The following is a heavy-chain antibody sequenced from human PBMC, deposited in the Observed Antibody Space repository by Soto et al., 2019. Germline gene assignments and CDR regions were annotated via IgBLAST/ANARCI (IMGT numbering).Heavy chain of an antibody. CDR2: IHHSGST. Sequence: QMQLQESGPGLVKPSETLSLTCAVSSASIITEQRWTWVRQPPGKGLEWIGEIHHSGSTNNNPSLSSQVTMSVEQSNERFSLNLNAVTAAETALDYRATSFGWYAFDPWGQGTLVVVSS. D-gene: IGHD6-19*01. CDR3: ATSFGWYAFDP. V-gene: IGHV4-4*02. CDR1: SASIITEQR. J-gene: IGHJ5*02.